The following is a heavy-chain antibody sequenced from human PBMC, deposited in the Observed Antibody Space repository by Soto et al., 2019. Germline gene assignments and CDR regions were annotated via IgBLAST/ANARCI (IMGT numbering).Heavy chain of an antibody. CDR2: IWYDGSNK. CDR3: ARWGPDKVLDY. V-gene: IGHV3-33*01. J-gene: IGHJ4*02. Sequence: QVQLVESGGGVVQPGRSLRVSCAASGFTFSSHGMHWVRQAPGKGLEWVAVIWYDGSNKYYGESVKGRFIISXDNSXXXXDLXXXSLRAEDTAIYYCARWGPDKVLDYWGQGTLVTVSS. CDR1: GFTFSSHG. D-gene: IGHD3-16*01.